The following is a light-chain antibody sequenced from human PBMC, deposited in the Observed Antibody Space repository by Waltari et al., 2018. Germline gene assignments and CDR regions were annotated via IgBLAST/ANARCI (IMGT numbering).Light chain of an antibody. CDR3: QQYYSTWT. Sequence: DIVMTQSPDSLAVSLGERATIHCKSSQSVLYSTNTQSYVAWYQQKPGQTPTLRIYWKSTRESGVPDRFSGSGSGTDFTLTISNLQAEDVAVYYCQQYYSTWTFGQGTKVEIK. CDR1: QSVLYSTNTQSY. CDR2: WKS. J-gene: IGKJ1*01. V-gene: IGKV4-1*01.